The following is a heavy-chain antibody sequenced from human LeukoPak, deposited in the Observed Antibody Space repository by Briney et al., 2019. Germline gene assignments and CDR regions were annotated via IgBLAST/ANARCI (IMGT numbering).Heavy chain of an antibody. CDR1: GFAFSTYS. CDR2: ISSGSNYI. J-gene: IGHJ4*02. Sequence: PGGSLRLSCAASGFAFSTYSMNWVRQAPGKGLEWVSSISSGSNYIYYADSLKGRFTISRDNAKNSLYLQMNSLRAEDTAVYYCARGSMVADYWGQGTLVTVSS. V-gene: IGHV3-21*01. D-gene: IGHD3-10*01. CDR3: ARGSMVADY.